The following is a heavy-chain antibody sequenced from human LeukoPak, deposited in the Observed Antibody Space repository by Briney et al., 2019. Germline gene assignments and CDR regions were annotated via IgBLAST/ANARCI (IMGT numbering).Heavy chain of an antibody. D-gene: IGHD4-11*01. V-gene: IGHV3-74*01. CDR2: VNSDGSGT. CDR3: ARVQDKYYYYYYMDV. CDR1: GFTFSRYS. Sequence: GGSLRLSCAASGFTFSRYSMHWVRQAPGKGLVWVSHVNSDGSGTDYADSVKGRFTISRDNAKNSLYLQMNSLRAEDTAVYYCARVQDKYYYYYYMDVWGKGTTVTISS. J-gene: IGHJ6*03.